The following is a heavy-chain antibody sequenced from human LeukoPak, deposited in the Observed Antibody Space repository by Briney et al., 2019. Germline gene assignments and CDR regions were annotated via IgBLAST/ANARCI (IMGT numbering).Heavy chain of an antibody. CDR1: GYTFTSYD. D-gene: IGHD3-10*01. CDR2: MNPDSVNT. CDR3: ARTNYGSGSSGIDF. J-gene: IGHJ4*02. Sequence: ASVNVSCKASGYTFTSYDINWVRQATGQGLEWMGWMNPDSVNTGYAQNFQGRVTMTWNTSISTAYMELSSLRSEDTAVYYCARTNYGSGSSGIDFWGQGALVTASS. V-gene: IGHV1-8*01.